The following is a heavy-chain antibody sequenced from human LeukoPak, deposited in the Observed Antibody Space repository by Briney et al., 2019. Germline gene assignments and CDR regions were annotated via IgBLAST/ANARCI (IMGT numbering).Heavy chain of an antibody. J-gene: IGHJ4*02. CDR3: AKGTSTMANRPADN. V-gene: IGHV3-23*01. CDR1: GFTFSSFG. D-gene: IGHD5/OR15-5a*01. CDR2: ISNSADRT. Sequence: GGSPRLSCAASGFTFSSFGMSWVRQVPGKGLEWVSGISNSADRTYYADHVRGRFTISRDNSKNTVVLQMNSLTVEDSAVYYCAKGTSTMANRPADNWGQGTLVTVSS.